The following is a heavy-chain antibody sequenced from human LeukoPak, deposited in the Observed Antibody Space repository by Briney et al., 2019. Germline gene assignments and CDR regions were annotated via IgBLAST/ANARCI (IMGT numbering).Heavy chain of an antibody. V-gene: IGHV4-39*07. CDR3: ARPLSIAAALNWFDP. CDR2: IYYSGST. CDR1: GGSISSSSYY. Sequence: SETLSLTCTVSGGSISSSSYYWGWIRQPPGKGLEWIGSIYYSGSTYYNPSLKSRVTISVDTSKNQFSLKLSSVTAADTAVYYCARPLSIAAALNWFDPWGQGTLVTVSS. J-gene: IGHJ5*02. D-gene: IGHD6-13*01.